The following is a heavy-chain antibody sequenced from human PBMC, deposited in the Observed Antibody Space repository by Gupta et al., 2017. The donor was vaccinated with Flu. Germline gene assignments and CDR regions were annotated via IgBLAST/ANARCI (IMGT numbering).Heavy chain of an antibody. CDR3: ARTWEARTGSDY. D-gene: IGHD3-10*01. V-gene: IGHV3-21*06. CDR2: ISSSSSYI. CDR1: GFPFNTYS. Sequence: EVQLVESGGGLVKPGGSVRLSCAASGFPFNTYSMNWVRQAPGKGLEWVSFISSSSSYIYYVDSVRGRFTISRDNAKNSLYLQMNSLRAEDTAVYYCARTWEARTGSDYWGQGILVTVSS. J-gene: IGHJ4*02.